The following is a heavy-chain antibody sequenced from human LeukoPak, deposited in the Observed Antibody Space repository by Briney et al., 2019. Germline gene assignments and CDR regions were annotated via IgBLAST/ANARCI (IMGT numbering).Heavy chain of an antibody. CDR3: ARLTTTVTTPFDY. CDR1: GFTFSIYN. V-gene: IGHV3-21*01. D-gene: IGHD4-17*01. CDR2: ISSSSSYI. Sequence: GGSLRLSCAASGFTFSIYNMNWVRQAPGKGLEWVSSISSSSSYIYYTDSVKGRFTISRDNAKNSLYLQMNSLRAEDTAVYYCARLTTTVTTPFDYWGQGTLVTVSS. J-gene: IGHJ4*02.